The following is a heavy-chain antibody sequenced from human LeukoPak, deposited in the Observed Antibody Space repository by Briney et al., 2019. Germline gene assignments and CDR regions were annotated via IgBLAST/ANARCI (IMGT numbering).Heavy chain of an antibody. V-gene: IGHV3-7*01. CDR3: ARAPPTAYCSGGSCYLYYFDY. D-gene: IGHD2-15*01. J-gene: IGHJ4*02. CDR2: IKQDGSEK. Sequence: GGSLRLSCAASGFTFSSYWMSWVRQAPGKGLEWVANIKQDGSEKYYVDSVKGRFTISRDNAKNSLYLQMNSLRAEDTAVYYCARAPPTAYCSGGSCYLYYFDYWGQGTLVTVSS. CDR1: GFTFSSYW.